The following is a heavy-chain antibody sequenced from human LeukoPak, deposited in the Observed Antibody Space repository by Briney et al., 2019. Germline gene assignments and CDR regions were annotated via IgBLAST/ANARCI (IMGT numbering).Heavy chain of an antibody. CDR3: AREVVVAARSLYGMDV. D-gene: IGHD2-15*01. J-gene: IGHJ6*02. Sequence: ASVKVSCNASGYTFTCYYIHWVRQAPGQGLEWMGFIKLNSGGTNYAQKFQGRVTMTRDTSISTAYMELSRLRSDDTGVYYCAREVVVAARSLYGMDVWGQGTTVTVSS. CDR1: GYTFTCYY. V-gene: IGHV1-2*02. CDR2: IKLNSGGT.